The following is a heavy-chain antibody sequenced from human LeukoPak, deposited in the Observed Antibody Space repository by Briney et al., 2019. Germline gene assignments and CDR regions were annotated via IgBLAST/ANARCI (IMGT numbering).Heavy chain of an antibody. Sequence: PGGSLRLSCAASGFTFSSYAMRWVRQAPGKGLEWVSLISGSGGNTYYADSVKGRFTISRDNSKNTLYLQMNSLRAEDTAVYYCARGYYDILTGYYTNDAFDIWGQGTMVTVSS. CDR2: ISGSGGNT. CDR3: ARGYYDILTGYYTNDAFDI. D-gene: IGHD3-9*01. V-gene: IGHV3-23*01. CDR1: GFTFSSYA. J-gene: IGHJ3*02.